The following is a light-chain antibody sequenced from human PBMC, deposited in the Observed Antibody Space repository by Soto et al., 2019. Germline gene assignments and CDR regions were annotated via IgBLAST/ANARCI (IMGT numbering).Light chain of an antibody. J-gene: IGKJ2*01. CDR3: QQYGSSPWT. Sequence: EIVLTQSPGTLSLSPGERATLSCRASQSVSSSYLAWYQQKPGQAPRLLIYGASSRATGIPDRFSGSGSGTDFPLTISRLEPEDCAVYYCQQYGSSPWTFGQRTKLEIK. CDR2: GAS. V-gene: IGKV3-20*01. CDR1: QSVSSSY.